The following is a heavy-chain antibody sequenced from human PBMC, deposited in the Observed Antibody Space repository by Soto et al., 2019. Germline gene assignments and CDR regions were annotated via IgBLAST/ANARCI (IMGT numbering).Heavy chain of an antibody. CDR3: AGVSGGITTNWFDP. CDR1: GGSISSSSYY. CDR2: IYYSGST. Sequence: QLQLQESGPGLVKPSETLSLTCTVSGGSISSSSYYWGWIRQPPGKGLEWIGSIYYSGSTYYNPSHKSRVSISVDTSRIQFSLKLRSVTAADTAVYYCAGVSGGITTNWFDPWFQGTLVTVSS. V-gene: IGHV4-39*01. J-gene: IGHJ5*02. D-gene: IGHD2-15*01.